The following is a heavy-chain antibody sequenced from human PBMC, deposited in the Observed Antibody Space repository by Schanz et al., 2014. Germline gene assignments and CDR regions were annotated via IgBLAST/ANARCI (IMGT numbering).Heavy chain of an antibody. CDR3: ARDRAAGYYDSGMSYYYYGMDV. CDR2: IGYDGSEK. CDR1: GLNFDYYG. J-gene: IGHJ6*02. V-gene: IGHV3-33*01. Sequence: VQLVESGGGLVQPGRSLRLSCATSGLNFDYYGMNWVRQAPGKGLEWVANIGYDGSEKYYVDSVKGRFTISRDNSKNTLYLEMNSLRAEDTAVYFCARDRAAGYYDSGMSYYYYGMDVWGQGTTVTVSS. D-gene: IGHD3-10*01.